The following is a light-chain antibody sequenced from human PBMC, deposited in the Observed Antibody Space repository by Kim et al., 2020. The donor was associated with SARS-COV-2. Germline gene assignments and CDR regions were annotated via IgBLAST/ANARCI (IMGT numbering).Light chain of an antibody. Sequence: EIVMTQSPATLSVSPGERATLSCRASQSVSSNLAWYQQKPGQAPRLLIYGASTRATGIPARFSGSASGTEFTLTISSLQSEDFAVYYCQQYNDWQWTFGQGNKVDIK. CDR2: GAS. J-gene: IGKJ1*01. CDR1: QSVSSN. V-gene: IGKV3-15*01. CDR3: QQYNDWQWT.